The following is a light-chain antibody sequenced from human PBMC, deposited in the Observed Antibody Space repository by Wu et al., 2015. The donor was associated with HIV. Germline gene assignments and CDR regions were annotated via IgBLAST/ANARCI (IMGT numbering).Light chain of an antibody. CDR1: QSISSN. J-gene: IGKJ1*01. CDR3: QHYDDSPPLWA. Sequence: EILMTQSPATLSVSPGERATLSCRASQSISSNLAWYQQTPGQAPRLLIYGASSRATGIPDRFSGSGSGTDFTLTVDILEPEDFAVYYCQHYDDSPPLWAFGQGTRVEIK. CDR2: GAS. V-gene: IGKV3D-15*03.